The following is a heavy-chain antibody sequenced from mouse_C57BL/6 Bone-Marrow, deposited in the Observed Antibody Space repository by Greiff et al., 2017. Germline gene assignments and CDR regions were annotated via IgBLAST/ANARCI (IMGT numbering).Heavy chain of an antibody. CDR2: IDPSDSYT. J-gene: IGHJ3*01. V-gene: IGHV1-69*01. Sequence: QVQLQQPGAELVMPGASVKLSCKASGYTFTSYWMHWVKQRPGKGLEWIGAIDPSDSYTNYNQKFKGKSTLTVDKSSSTAYMQLSSLTSEDSAVYYCARGGYMAWFAYWGQGTLVTVSA. CDR3: ARGGYMAWFAY. D-gene: IGHD2-2*01. CDR1: GYTFTSYW.